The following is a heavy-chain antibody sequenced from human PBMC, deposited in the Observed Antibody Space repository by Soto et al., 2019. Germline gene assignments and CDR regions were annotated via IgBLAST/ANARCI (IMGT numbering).Heavy chain of an antibody. V-gene: IGHV1-69*01. D-gene: IGHD3-16*01. CDR2: TIPLFGTT. J-gene: IGHJ4*02. CDR1: GETFTRYS. Sequence: VQLVQSGAEVKKPGSSVKVSCKASGETFTRYSITWVREAPGQGLQWMGGTIPLFGTTNYAQRFQGRVTITADESTNTANMELTSLTSEDTALYYCGIGPLYGKFGGVAAWWGQGTLVTVSS. CDR3: GIGPLYGKFGGVAAW.